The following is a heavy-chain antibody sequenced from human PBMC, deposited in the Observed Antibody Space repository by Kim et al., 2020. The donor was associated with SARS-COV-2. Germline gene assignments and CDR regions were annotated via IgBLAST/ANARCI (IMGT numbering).Heavy chain of an antibody. V-gene: IGHV4-61*02. J-gene: IGHJ4*02. CDR2: IHGSGNA. Sequence: SETLSLTCTVSGAIISGGTYYWSWIRQPAGKGLEWIGRIHGSGNAKHNPTLKTRVAISSDTSTNQFFLTLNSVTATDTAIYYCVREGGGFSYGSAGSWGQGTRVTVS. CDR1: GAIISGGTYY. D-gene: IGHD5-18*01. CDR3: VREGGGFSYGSAGS.